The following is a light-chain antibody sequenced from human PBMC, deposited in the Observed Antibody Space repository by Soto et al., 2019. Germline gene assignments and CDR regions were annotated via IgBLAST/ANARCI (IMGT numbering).Light chain of an antibody. CDR1: QGISSF. Sequence: DIQVTQSPSFLSASVGDRVTITCRASQGISSFLAWYQQKLGQAPKLLIYAASTLESGVSLRFSGSGSGTEFTLTISSLQPEDFATYYCQHLNSYPRALAFGGGTKVDIK. CDR2: AAS. V-gene: IGKV1-9*01. J-gene: IGKJ4*01. CDR3: QHLNSYPRALA.